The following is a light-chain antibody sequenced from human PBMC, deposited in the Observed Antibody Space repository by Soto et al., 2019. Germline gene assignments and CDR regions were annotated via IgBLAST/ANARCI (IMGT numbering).Light chain of an antibody. V-gene: IGLV2-14*01. J-gene: IGLJ2*01. CDR1: SSDVGGYNY. CDR2: DVI. CDR3: SSYTSSITLVV. Sequence: QSALTQPASVSGSPGQSITISCTGTSSDVGGYNYVSWYQQHPGKAPKLMIYDVINRPSGVSNRFSGSKSGNTASLTISGLQAEDEADYYCSSYTSSITLVVFGGGPKLTVL.